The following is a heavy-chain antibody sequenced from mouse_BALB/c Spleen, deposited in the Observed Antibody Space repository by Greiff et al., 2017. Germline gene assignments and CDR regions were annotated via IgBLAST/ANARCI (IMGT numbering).Heavy chain of an antibody. Sequence: VQGVESGGGLVQPGGSRKLSCAASGFTFSSFGMHWVRQAPEKGLEWVAYISSGSSTIYYADTVKGRFTISRDNPKNTLFLQMTSLRSEDTAMYYCARGYYGSRYYYAMDYWGQGTSVTVSS. CDR2: ISSGSSTI. D-gene: IGHD1-1*01. CDR3: ARGYYGSRYYYAMDY. J-gene: IGHJ4*01. V-gene: IGHV5-17*02. CDR1: GFTFSSFG.